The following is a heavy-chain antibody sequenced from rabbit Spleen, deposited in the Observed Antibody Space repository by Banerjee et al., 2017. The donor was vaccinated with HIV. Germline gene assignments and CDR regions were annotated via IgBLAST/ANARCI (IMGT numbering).Heavy chain of an antibody. Sequence: QQQLEESGGGLVKPEGSLTLTCTASGIDFSSTYYMCWVRQAPGKGLEWIACIRTTSSGSTWYASWATGRFTISKASSTTVTLQMTALTGANTATYFCARNYVNAFDPWGQGTLVTVS. CDR1: GIDFSSTYY. D-gene: IGHD1-1*01. CDR3: ARNYVNAFDP. V-gene: IGHV1S45*01. CDR2: IRTTSSGST. J-gene: IGHJ2*01.